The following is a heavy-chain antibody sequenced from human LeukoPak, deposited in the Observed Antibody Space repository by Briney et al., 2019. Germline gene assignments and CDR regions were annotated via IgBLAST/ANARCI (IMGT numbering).Heavy chain of an antibody. CDR1: GGSFSNYY. Sequence: SETLSLTCAVYGGSFSNYYWNWIRQPPGKGLEWIGEINHSGSTNYNPSLKSRVTISVDTSKNQFSLKLSSVTAADTAVYYCARDRGIAAAGPFDYWGQGTLVTVSS. CDR2: INHSGST. V-gene: IGHV4-34*01. CDR3: ARDRGIAAAGPFDY. D-gene: IGHD6-13*01. J-gene: IGHJ4*02.